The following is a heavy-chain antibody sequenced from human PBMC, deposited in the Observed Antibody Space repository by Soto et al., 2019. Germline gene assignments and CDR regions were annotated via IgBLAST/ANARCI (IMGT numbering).Heavy chain of an antibody. CDR2: ISGRGSST. CDR3: AREKYYYDKSGYYSSYLDS. V-gene: IGHV3-23*01. CDR1: GFTFSNYA. Sequence: GGSLRLSCGASGFTFSNYAMNWVRQAPGKGLDWVSGISGRGSSTYYADSVKGRFTISRDNSQNTIYLQMNSLRAEDTAVYYCAREKYYYDKSGYYSSYLDSWGQGTPVTVSS. D-gene: IGHD3-22*01. J-gene: IGHJ4*02.